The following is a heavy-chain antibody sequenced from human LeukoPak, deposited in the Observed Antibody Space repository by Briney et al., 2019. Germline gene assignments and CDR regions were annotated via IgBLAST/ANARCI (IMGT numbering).Heavy chain of an antibody. CDR3: ATDYYCSGGSCYPPD. J-gene: IGHJ4*02. D-gene: IGHD2-15*01. CDR1: GFPFSIYT. Sequence: GGSLRLSCAASGFPFSIYTMNWVRQAPGKGLEWVSSISGSSNDIYYADSMKGRFTISRDNAKNSLYLQMNSLRAEDTAVYYCATDYYCSGGSCYPPDWGQGTLVTVSS. CDR2: ISGSSNDI. V-gene: IGHV3-21*01.